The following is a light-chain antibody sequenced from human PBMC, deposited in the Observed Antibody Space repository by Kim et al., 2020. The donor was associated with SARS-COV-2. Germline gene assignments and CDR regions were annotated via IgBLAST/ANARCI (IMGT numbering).Light chain of an antibody. V-gene: IGLV2-23*01. J-gene: IGLJ3*02. CDR3: CSYAGSRTWV. CDR2: EGN. Sequence: QSALTQPASVSESLGQLITISCTGTASDVGAYNLVSWYQQYPGKGPKLIIYEGNKRAPGVSNRFSGSKSGSWASLTISGLQPEDEDDYHCCSYAGSRTWVFGGGTRLTVL. CDR1: ASDVGAYNL.